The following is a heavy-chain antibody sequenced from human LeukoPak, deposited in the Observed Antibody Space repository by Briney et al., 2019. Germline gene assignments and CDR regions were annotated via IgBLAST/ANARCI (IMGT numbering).Heavy chain of an antibody. CDR3: ARFSKRKANDY. V-gene: IGHV3-48*03. CDR1: GFTFSSYE. Sequence: GGSLRLSCAASGFTFSSYEMNWVRQAPGKGLEWVSYISSSGSTIYCADSVKGRFTISRDNAKNSLYLQMNSLRAEDTAVYYCARFSKRKANDYWGQGTLVTVSS. J-gene: IGHJ4*02. CDR2: ISSSGSTI.